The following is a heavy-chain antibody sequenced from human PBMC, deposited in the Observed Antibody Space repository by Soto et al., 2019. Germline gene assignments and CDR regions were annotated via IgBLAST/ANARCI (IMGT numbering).Heavy chain of an antibody. CDR2: IYHSGST. J-gene: IGHJ4*02. CDR1: DGSISSSKS. V-gene: IGHV4-4*02. CDR3: ASVRGYSYGDDY. Sequence: PADILSLTSAVSDGSISSSKSGSWVRQPPGKGLEWIGEIYHSGSTNYNPSLKSRVTISVDKSKNQFSLKLSSVTAADTAVYYCASVRGYSYGDDYWGQGTLVTVSS. D-gene: IGHD5-18*01.